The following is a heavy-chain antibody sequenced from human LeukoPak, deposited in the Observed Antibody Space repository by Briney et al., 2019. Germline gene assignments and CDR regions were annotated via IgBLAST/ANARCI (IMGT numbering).Heavy chain of an antibody. V-gene: IGHV3-48*01. CDR2: ISSSSSTI. J-gene: IGHJ4*02. Sequence: GGSLRLSCAASGFTFSSYSMNWVRQAPGKGLEWVSYISSSSSTIYYADSVKGRFTISRDNAKNSLYLQMNSLRAEDTAVYYCAGSPAAILFDYWGQGTLVTVSS. CDR1: GFTFSSYS. CDR3: AGSPAAILFDY. D-gene: IGHD2-2*02.